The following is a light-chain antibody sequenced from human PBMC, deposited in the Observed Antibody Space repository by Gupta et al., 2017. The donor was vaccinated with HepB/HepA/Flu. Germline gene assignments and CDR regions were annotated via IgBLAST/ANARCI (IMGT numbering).Light chain of an antibody. CDR3: QQYGTSPKFT. CDR2: GAS. CDR1: QSVSSSY. Sequence: EIVLTQFPGTLSLSPGERATLSCRASQSVSSSYLAWYQQKPGQAPRLLIYGASSRATGIPDRFSGSGSGTDFTLTISRREPEDFAVYYCQQYGTSPKFTFGPGTKVDIK. J-gene: IGKJ3*01. V-gene: IGKV3-20*01.